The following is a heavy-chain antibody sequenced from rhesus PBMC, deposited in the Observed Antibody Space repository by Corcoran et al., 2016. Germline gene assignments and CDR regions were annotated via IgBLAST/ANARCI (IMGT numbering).Heavy chain of an antibody. V-gene: IGHV4-106*01. D-gene: IGHD6S26*01. Sequence: QVRLQESGPGLVKPSETLSLTCAVSGGSISDDYYWSWIRQPPGKGVEWIWYIYGSGGGTNYNTSLKNRVTMSIDTYKNQFFLKLSSVTAADTAVYYCARDRIGIAAAGPPQYYFDYCGQGVLVTVSS. CDR2: IYGSGGGT. CDR3: ARDRIGIAAAGPPQYYFDY. CDR1: GGSISDDYY. J-gene: IGHJ4*01.